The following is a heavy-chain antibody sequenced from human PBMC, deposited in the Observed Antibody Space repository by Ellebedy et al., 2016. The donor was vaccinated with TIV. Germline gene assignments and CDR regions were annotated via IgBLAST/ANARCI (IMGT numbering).Heavy chain of an antibody. J-gene: IGHJ4*02. CDR1: GFTFSDYY. CDR2: ISSSGSTI. D-gene: IGHD1-1*01. CDR3: ARDNADTTMDY. V-gene: IGHV3-11*01. Sequence: GESLKISXAASGFTFSDYYMSWIRQAPGKGLEWVSYISSSGSTIYYADSVKGRFTISRDNAKNSLYLQMNSLRAEDTAVYYCARDNADTTMDYWGQGTLVTVSS.